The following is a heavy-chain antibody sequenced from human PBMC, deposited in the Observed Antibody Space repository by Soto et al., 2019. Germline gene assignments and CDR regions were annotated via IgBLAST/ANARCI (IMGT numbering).Heavy chain of an antibody. CDR2: IYYSGST. Sequence: PSETLSLTCTVSGGSISSYYWGWIRQPPGKGLEWIGYIYYSGSTYYNPSLKSRVTISVDTSKNQFSLKLSSVTAADTAVYYCARVSDYGDYVPEVGLDPWGQGTLVTVSS. CDR1: GGSISSYY. J-gene: IGHJ5*02. D-gene: IGHD4-17*01. CDR3: ARVSDYGDYVPEVGLDP. V-gene: IGHV4-30-4*01.